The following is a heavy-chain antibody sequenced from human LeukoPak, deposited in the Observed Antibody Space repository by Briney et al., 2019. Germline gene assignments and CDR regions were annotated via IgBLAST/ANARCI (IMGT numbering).Heavy chain of an antibody. V-gene: IGHV3-21*01. Sequence: GGSLRLSCAASGFTFSSYSMNWVRQAPGKGLEWVSSISSSSSYKYYADSVMGRFTISRDNAKNSLYLQMNSLRAEDTAVYYCASTTGTTYDYWGQGTLVTVSS. D-gene: IGHD1-1*01. CDR1: GFTFSSYS. CDR2: ISSSSSYK. CDR3: ASTTGTTYDY. J-gene: IGHJ4*02.